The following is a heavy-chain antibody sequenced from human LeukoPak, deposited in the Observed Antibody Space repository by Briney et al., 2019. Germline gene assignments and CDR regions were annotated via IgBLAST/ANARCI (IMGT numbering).Heavy chain of an antibody. CDR1: GFTFSCYA. D-gene: IGHD6-19*01. V-gene: IGHV3-30-3*01. Sequence: GSLRLSCAAAGFTFSCYALHWVRQAPGKGLEWVAVISYDGSNKYYADSVKGRFTISRDNSKNTLYLQMNSLRAEDTALYYCARGRVAATGGYLDYWGQGTLVTVSS. CDR3: ARGRVAATGGYLDY. J-gene: IGHJ4*02. CDR2: ISYDGSNK.